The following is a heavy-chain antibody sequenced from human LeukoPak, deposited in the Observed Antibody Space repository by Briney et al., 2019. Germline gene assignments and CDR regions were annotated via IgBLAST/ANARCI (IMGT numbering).Heavy chain of an antibody. J-gene: IGHJ5*02. CDR1: AGSISSSSYY. CDR3: ASGYCSGGSCYSNWFDP. V-gene: IGHV4-39*01. Sequence: SETLSLTCTVSAGSISSSSYYWGWIRQPPGKGLEWIGNIYYTGITYYNPSLKNRISISVDTSKKQFSLNLTSVTATDTAVYYCASGYCSGGSCYSNWFDPWGQGTLVTVSS. D-gene: IGHD2-15*01. CDR2: IYYTGIT.